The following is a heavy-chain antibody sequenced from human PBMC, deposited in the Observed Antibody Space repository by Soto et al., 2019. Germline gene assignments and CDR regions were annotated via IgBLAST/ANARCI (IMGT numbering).Heavy chain of an antibody. CDR3: ARVAGTPGLYYYYGMDV. CDR2: IIPIFGTA. J-gene: IGHJ6*02. V-gene: IGHV1-69*01. Sequence: QVQLVQSGAEVKKPGSSVKVSCKASGGTFSSYAISWVRQAPGQGLEWMGGIIPIFGTANYAQKFQGRVTITADESTSTAHMELSSLRSEDTAVYYCARVAGTPGLYYYYGMDVWGQGTTVTVSS. D-gene: IGHD6-19*01. CDR1: GGTFSSYA.